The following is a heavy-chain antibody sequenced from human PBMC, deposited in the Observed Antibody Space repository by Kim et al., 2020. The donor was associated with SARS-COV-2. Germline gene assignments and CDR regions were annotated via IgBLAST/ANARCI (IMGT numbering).Heavy chain of an antibody. Sequence: RFTISRDNSKNTLYLQMNSLRAEDTAVYYCAKDPGTYYDILTGYSEYFQHWGQGTLVTVSS. CDR3: AKDPGTYYDILTGYSEYFQH. V-gene: IGHV3-23*01. J-gene: IGHJ1*01. D-gene: IGHD3-9*01.